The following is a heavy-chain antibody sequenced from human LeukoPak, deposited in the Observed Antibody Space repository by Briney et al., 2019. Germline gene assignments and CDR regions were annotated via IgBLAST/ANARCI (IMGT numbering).Heavy chain of an antibody. V-gene: IGHV1-2*02. CDR3: AREVSFGTSSKYYYYYMAV. CDR1: GYTFTAYY. Sequence: ASVKVSCKASGYTFTAYYMHWVRQAPGQGLEWMGWINPNSGGTNYAQKFQGRVTMTRDTSISTAYMELSRLRSDDTAVYYCAREVSFGTSSKYYYYYMAVWGKGTTVTVSS. J-gene: IGHJ6*03. CDR2: INPNSGGT. D-gene: IGHD2-2*01.